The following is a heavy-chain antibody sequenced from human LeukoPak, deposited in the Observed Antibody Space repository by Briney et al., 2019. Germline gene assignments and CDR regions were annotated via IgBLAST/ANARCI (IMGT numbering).Heavy chain of an antibody. CDR2: ISAYNGNT. CDR3: ARRKNDCSGGSCHGYYFDY. Sequence: SVKVSCKASGYTFTSYGISWVRQAPGQGLEWMGWISAYNGNTNYAQKLQGRVTMTTDTSTSTAYMELRSLRSDDTAVYYCARRKNDCSGGSCHGYYFDYWDQGTLVTVSS. CDR1: GYTFTSYG. V-gene: IGHV1-18*01. J-gene: IGHJ4*02. D-gene: IGHD2-15*01.